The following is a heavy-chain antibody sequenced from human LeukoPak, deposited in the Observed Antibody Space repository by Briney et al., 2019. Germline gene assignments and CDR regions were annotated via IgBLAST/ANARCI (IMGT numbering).Heavy chain of an antibody. CDR1: GFTFSSYS. Sequence: GGSLRLSCAASGFTFSSYSMNWLRQAPGKGLEWVSSISSSSSYRYYADSVKGRFTISRDNAKNSLYLQMNSLRAEDTAVYYCARVPTMTTGSYYFDYWGQGTLVTVSS. CDR2: ISSSSSYR. J-gene: IGHJ4*02. V-gene: IGHV3-21*01. D-gene: IGHD4-11*01. CDR3: ARVPTMTTGSYYFDY.